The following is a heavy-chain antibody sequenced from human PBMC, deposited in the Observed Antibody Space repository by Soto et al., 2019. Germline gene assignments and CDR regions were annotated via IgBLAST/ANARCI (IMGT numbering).Heavy chain of an antibody. J-gene: IGHJ4*02. V-gene: IGHV1-2*04. CDR3: ARDRSPYYYDSSGYYEY. D-gene: IGHD3-22*01. CDR2: INPNSGGT. Sequence: ASVKVSCKASGYTFTGYYMHWVRQAPGQGLEWMGWINPNSGGTNYAQKFQGWVTMTRDTSISTAYMELSRLRSDDTAVYYCARDRSPYYYDSSGYYEYWGQGTLVTVSS. CDR1: GYTFTGYY.